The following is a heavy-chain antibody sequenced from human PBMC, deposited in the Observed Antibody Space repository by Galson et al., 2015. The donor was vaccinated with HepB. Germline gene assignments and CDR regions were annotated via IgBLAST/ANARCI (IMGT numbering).Heavy chain of an antibody. CDR1: GNTFTSYG. CDR3: ARDFGLLWTGLENPGQNKTDY. D-gene: IGHD3-10*01. V-gene: IGHV1-18*04. CDR2: ISAYNGNT. Sequence: SVKVSCKASGNTFTSYGISWVRQAPGQGLEWMGWISAYNGNTNYAQKLQGRVTMTTDTSTSTAYMELRSLRSDDTAVYYCARDFGLLWTGLENPGQNKTDYWGQGTLVTVSS. J-gene: IGHJ4*02.